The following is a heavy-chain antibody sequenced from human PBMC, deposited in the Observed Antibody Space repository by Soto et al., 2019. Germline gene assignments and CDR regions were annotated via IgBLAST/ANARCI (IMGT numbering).Heavy chain of an antibody. V-gene: IGHV3-48*02. CDR1: GFTFSSYS. CDR3: ARPEYSSSSYGMDF. CDR2: ISSSSSTI. D-gene: IGHD6-6*01. Sequence: GGSLRLSCAASGFTFSSYSMNWVRQAPGKGLEWVSYISSSSSTIYYADSVKGRFTISRDNAKNSLYLQMNSLRDEDTAVYYCARPEYSSSSYGMDFWGQGIMVTVSS. J-gene: IGHJ6*02.